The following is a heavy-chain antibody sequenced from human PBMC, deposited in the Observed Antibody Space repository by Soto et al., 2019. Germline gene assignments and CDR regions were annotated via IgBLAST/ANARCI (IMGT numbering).Heavy chain of an antibody. Sequence: QVQLVESGGGVVQPGRSLRLSCAASGFPFSVYGMHWVRQAPGKGLEWVAFISFDGIDKHYADSVKGRFTISRDTSMNTLYLQMNILGAVDTAVYYCATPSGAYSGSVYFPSWGQGTLVSVSS. CDR1: GFPFSVYG. J-gene: IGHJ4*02. D-gene: IGHD1-26*01. CDR3: ATPSGAYSGSVYFPS. CDR2: ISFDGIDK. V-gene: IGHV3-30*03.